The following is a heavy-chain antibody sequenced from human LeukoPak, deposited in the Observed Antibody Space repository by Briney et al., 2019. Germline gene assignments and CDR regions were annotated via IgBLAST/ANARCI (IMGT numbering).Heavy chain of an antibody. CDR3: ARDGNYYDSSGSITLDY. Sequence: AGGSLRLSCAASGFTVSSNYMSWVRQAPGRGLEGVSVIYSGGNTYYADSVKGRFTISRDNSKNTLYLQMNSLRAEDTAVYYCARDGNYYDSSGSITLDYWGQGTLVTVSS. CDR2: IYSGGNT. D-gene: IGHD3-22*01. CDR1: GFTVSSNY. J-gene: IGHJ4*02. V-gene: IGHV3-66*02.